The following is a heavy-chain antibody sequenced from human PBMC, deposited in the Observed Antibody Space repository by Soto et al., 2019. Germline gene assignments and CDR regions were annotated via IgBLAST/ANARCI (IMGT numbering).Heavy chain of an antibody. D-gene: IGHD3-3*01. CDR3: ARDSEFGVVINYYYYYGMDV. CDR2: ISSSSSYI. CDR1: GFTFSSYS. V-gene: IGHV3-21*01. J-gene: IGHJ6*02. Sequence: GGSLRLSCAASGFTFSSYSMNWVRQAPGKGLEWVSSISSSSSYIYYADSVKGRFTIARDNAKNSLYLQMNSLRAEDTAVYYCARDSEFGVVINYYYYYGMDVWGQGTTVTVSS.